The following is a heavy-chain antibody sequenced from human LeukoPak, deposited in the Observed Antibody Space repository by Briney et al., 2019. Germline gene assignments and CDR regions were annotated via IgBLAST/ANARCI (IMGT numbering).Heavy chain of an antibody. CDR3: ARSDGDYGGGAFDI. V-gene: IGHV3-64*01. Sequence: PGGSLRLSCAASGFTFSSYAMHWVRQAPGKGLEYVSAISSNGGSTYYANSVKGRFTISRDDSKNTLYLQMGSLRAEDMAVYYCARSDGDYGGGAFDIWGQGTMVTVSS. J-gene: IGHJ3*02. CDR2: ISSNGGST. CDR1: GFTFSSYA. D-gene: IGHD4-17*01.